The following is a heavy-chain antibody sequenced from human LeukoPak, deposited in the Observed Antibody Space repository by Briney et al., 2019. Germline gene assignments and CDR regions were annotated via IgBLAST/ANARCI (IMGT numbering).Heavy chain of an antibody. CDR1: ASTFTSQS. V-gene: IGHV1-46*04. CDR2: IYPSGPST. Sequence: ASVKVSCRASASTFTSQSIHWVRQAPGLGLQWMGIIYPSGPSTIYAQKLQGRLTMTWDTSTNTVDMVLSSRSSEDTAVYYCATELTTGKHFFDFWGQGTPVTVSS. CDR3: ATELTTGKHFFDF. J-gene: IGHJ4*02. D-gene: IGHD1-1*01.